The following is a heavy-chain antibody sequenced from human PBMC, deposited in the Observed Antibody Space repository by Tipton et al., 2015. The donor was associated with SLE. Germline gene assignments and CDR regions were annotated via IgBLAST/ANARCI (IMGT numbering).Heavy chain of an antibody. CDR3: VKDDPVLDF. D-gene: IGHD3-10*01. CDR1: GFTFSSYG. Sequence: SGFTFSSYGMHWVRQAPGKALEWVAFIKSDENKKYYTDSFMGRFTISRDNSKKTVYLQMNSLRPDDTAVYYCVKDDPVLDFWGRGTPVTVSS. CDR2: IKSDENKK. J-gene: IGHJ4*02. V-gene: IGHV3-30*02.